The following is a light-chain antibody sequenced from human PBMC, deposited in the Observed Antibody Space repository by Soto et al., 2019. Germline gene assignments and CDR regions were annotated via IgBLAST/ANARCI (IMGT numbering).Light chain of an antibody. CDR1: ISNIGAGYD. V-gene: IGLV1-40*01. CDR2: GNS. Sequence: QSVLTQAPSVSGAPGQRVTISCTGSISNIGAGYDVHWYQQLPGTAPKLLIYGNSNRPSGVPDRFSGSKSGTSASLAITGLQAEDEADYYCQSYDSTLSGVVFGGGTKLTVL. CDR3: QSYDSTLSGVV. J-gene: IGLJ2*01.